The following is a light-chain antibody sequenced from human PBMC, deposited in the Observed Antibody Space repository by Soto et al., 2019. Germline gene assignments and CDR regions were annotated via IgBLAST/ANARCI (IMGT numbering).Light chain of an antibody. J-gene: IGKJ1*01. CDR3: QQNGSYPWT. Sequence: EIVLTQSRGTLSLSPGERATLSCRASQSVSSSYLAWYQQKPGQAPRLLIYGASSRATGIPDSFSGSGSGTDFTLTISRREPEDFAVYYFQQNGSYPWTFGQGTKVKS. V-gene: IGKV3-20*01. CDR1: QSVSSSY. CDR2: GAS.